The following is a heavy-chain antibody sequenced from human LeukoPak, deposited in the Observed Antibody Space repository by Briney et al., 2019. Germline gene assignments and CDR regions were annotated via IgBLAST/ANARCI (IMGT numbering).Heavy chain of an antibody. CDR1: GGSISSYY. J-gene: IGHJ3*02. Sequence: SETPSLTCTVSGGSISSYYWSWIRQPPGKGLEWIGYIYYSGSTNYNPSLKSRVTISVDTSKNQFSLRLSSVTAADTAVYYCARVMDYYDSSGFIPRVAFDIWGQGTMVTVSS. V-gene: IGHV4-59*01. D-gene: IGHD3-22*01. CDR2: IYYSGST. CDR3: ARVMDYYDSSGFIPRVAFDI.